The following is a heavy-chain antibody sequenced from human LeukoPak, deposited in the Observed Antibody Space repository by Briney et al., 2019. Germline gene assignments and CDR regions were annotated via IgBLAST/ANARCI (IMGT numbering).Heavy chain of an antibody. J-gene: IGHJ4*02. CDR1: GCSISSSSYY. CDR3: ARGQGYSSSWYGY. Sequence: SETLSLTCTVSGCSISSSSYYWGWIRQPPGKGLEWIGYIYYSGSTYYNPSLKSRVTISVDTSKNQFSLKLSSVTAADTAVYYCARGQGYSSSWYGYWGQGTLVTVSS. V-gene: IGHV4-30-4*08. D-gene: IGHD6-13*01. CDR2: IYYSGST.